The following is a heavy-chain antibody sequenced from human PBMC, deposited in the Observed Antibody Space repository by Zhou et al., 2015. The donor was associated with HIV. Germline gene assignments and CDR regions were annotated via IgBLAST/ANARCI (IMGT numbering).Heavy chain of an antibody. D-gene: IGHD3-22*01. CDR2: IVPLFGTT. CDR1: GGTFGSYA. V-gene: IGHV1-69*01. Sequence: QVQLVQSGAEVKKPGSSVKVSCKASGGTFGSYAINWVRQAPGRGLEWVGGIVPLFGTTTYAQMLPGRVVISADEYRSTVYMDLSSLRSEDTAIYYCARERGGYDSSGYVHGWYFDLWGPGTLVTVAS. J-gene: IGHJ2*01. CDR3: ARERGGYDSSGYVHGWYFDL.